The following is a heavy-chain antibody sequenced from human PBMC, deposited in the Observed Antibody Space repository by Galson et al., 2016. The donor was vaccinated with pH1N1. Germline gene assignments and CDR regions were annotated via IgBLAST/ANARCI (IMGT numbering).Heavy chain of an antibody. J-gene: IGHJ4*02. CDR3: ARVKILTGYYRPYYVDY. CDR2: IYYSGTT. CDR1: GASASGGDHC. D-gene: IGHD3-9*01. Sequence: TLSLTCTVSGASASGGDHCWSWIRQPPGKGLEWIGYIYYSGTTYYNPSLQSRFIISVDTSRNQFSLKLNSVTAADTALYYCARVKILTGYYRPYYVDYWGQGTLVTVSS. V-gene: IGHV4-30-4*08.